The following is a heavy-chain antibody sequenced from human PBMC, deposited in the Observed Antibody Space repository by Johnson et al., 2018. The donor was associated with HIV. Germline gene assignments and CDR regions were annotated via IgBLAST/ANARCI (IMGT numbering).Heavy chain of an antibody. V-gene: IGHV3-30*02. D-gene: IGHD3-22*01. J-gene: IGHJ3*02. CDR2: IRYDGSNK. CDR1: GFTFSSYG. Sequence: QVQLVESGGGVVQPGGSLRLSCAASGFTFSSYGMHWVRQAPGKGLEWVAFIRYDGSNKYYADSVKGRFTISRDNSKNTLYMQMNSLRGEDTAMYYCARGRISMTAVDLRGGAFDIWGQGTLVTVSS. CDR3: ARGRISMTAVDLRGGAFDI.